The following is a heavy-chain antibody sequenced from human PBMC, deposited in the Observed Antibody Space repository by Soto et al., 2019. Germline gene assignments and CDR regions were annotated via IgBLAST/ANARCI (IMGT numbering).Heavy chain of an antibody. CDR3: ARGEAMGYGEAKYYIDY. Sequence: TLSLTCTVSGGSISSGGYYWSGIRQHPGKGLEWIGYIYYSGSTYYNPSLKSRVTISVDTSKNQFSLKLSSVTAADTAVYYCARGEAMGYGEAKYYIDYRGQETLVTGSS. J-gene: IGHJ4*02. CDR2: IYYSGST. CDR1: GGSISSGGYY. D-gene: IGHD4-17*01. V-gene: IGHV4-31*03.